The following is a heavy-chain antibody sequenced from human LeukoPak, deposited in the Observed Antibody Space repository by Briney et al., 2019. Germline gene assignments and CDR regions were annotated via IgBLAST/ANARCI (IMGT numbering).Heavy chain of an antibody. Sequence: SETLSLTCAVSGYSISSGYYWGWIRQPPGKGLEWIGSIYHSGSTYYNPSLKSRVTISVDTPKNQFSLKLSSVTAAEMAVYYCARHPRVQYSSSSRDYYYYYYMDVWGKGTTVTVSS. CDR3: ARHPRVQYSSSSRDYYYYYYMDV. CDR1: GYSISSGYY. J-gene: IGHJ6*03. V-gene: IGHV4-38-2*01. CDR2: IYHSGST. D-gene: IGHD6-6*01.